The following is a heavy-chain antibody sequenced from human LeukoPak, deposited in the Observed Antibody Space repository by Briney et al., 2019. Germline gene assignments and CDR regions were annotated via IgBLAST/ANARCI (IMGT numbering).Heavy chain of an antibody. J-gene: IGHJ4*02. Sequence: QPGGSLRLSCAASGLTFSSYGMHWVRQAPGKGLEGVAVISNDGSNKYYADSAKGRFTIARDNSKNTLYLQMNSLRAEDTAVYYCAKSGYYGSGSEPFDYWGQGTLVTVSS. D-gene: IGHD3-10*01. CDR1: GLTFSSYG. CDR2: ISNDGSNK. CDR3: AKSGYYGSGSEPFDY. V-gene: IGHV3-30*18.